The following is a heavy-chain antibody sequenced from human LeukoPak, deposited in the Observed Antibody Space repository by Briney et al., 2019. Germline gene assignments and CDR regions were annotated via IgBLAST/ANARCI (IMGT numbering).Heavy chain of an antibody. Sequence: GESLKISCKGSGYSFTSYWIGWVRQMPGKGLEWMGIIYPGDSDTRYSPSFQGQVTISADKSISTAYLQWSSLKASDTAMYYCARHLRGRDGYNSGNYMDVWGKGTTVTVSS. CDR2: IYPGDSDT. D-gene: IGHD5-24*01. J-gene: IGHJ6*03. CDR1: GYSFTSYW. CDR3: ARHLRGRDGYNSGNYMDV. V-gene: IGHV5-51*01.